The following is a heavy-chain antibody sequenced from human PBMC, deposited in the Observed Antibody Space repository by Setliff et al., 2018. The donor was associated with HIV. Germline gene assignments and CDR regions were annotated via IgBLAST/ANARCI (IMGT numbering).Heavy chain of an antibody. Sequence: PGGSLRLSCAASGFTFSSCWVTWVRQGPGKGLEWVANIKQDGSEKYYVDSVKGRFTISRDNGKNSLYLQMNSLRAEDTAVYYCARVMEDCINGNCYVFDYWGQGTLVTVSS. CDR3: ARVMEDCINGNCYVFDY. D-gene: IGHD2-15*01. CDR2: IKQDGSEK. V-gene: IGHV3-7*03. J-gene: IGHJ4*02. CDR1: GFTFSSCW.